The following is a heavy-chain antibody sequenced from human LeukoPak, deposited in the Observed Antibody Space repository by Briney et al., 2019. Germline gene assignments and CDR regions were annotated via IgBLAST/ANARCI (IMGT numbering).Heavy chain of an antibody. CDR2: ISSSSSYI. CDR3: ASSITFGGVIASPGF. V-gene: IGHV3-21*01. Sequence: GGSLRLSCAASGFTFSSYSMNWVHQAPGKGLEWVSSISSSSSYIYYADSVKGRFTISRDNAKNSLYLQMNSLRAEDTAVYYCASSITFGGVIASPGFWGQGTLVTVSS. D-gene: IGHD3-16*02. J-gene: IGHJ4*02. CDR1: GFTFSSYS.